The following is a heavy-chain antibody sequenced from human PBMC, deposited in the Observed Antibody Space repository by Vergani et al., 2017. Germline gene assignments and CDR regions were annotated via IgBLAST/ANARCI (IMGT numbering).Heavy chain of an antibody. V-gene: IGHV3-48*03. CDR2: ISSSGSTI. CDR1: GFTFSSYE. CDR3: ARENSYYYYGMDV. Sequence: EVQLVESGGGLVQPGGSLRLSCAASGFTFSSYEMNWVRQAPGKGLEWVSYISSSGSTIYYADSVKGRFTISRDNAKNSLYLQMNSLRAEDTAVYYCARENSYYYYGMDVWGQGTTVTVSS. D-gene: IGHD1/OR15-1a*01. J-gene: IGHJ6*02.